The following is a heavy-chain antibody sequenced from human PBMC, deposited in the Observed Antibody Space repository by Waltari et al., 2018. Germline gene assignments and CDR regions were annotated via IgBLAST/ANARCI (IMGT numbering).Heavy chain of an antibody. J-gene: IGHJ5*02. CDR3: AKSDWFDP. V-gene: IGHV3-74*01. Sequence: EVQLVESGGGSVQPGGSLRLSCVASGFSISNYWMNWVRQAPGKGLVVVSRIKNDGSLTTYADSVSGRFAISRDNAKNTVYLQMNSLRIEDTAMYYCAKSDWFDPWGQGTLVTVSS. CDR1: GFSISNYW. CDR2: IKNDGSLT.